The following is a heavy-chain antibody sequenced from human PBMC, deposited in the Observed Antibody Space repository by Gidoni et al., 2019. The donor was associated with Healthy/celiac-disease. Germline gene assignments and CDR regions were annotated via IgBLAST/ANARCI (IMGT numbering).Heavy chain of an antibody. J-gene: IGHJ4*02. CDR2: IYPGDSDT. D-gene: IGHD3-10*01. CDR3: ARRSLRGDYYGSGSYDLFDY. CDR1: GYSFTSSW. Sequence: EVQLVQSGAEVKKPGESLKISCKGSGYSFTSSWIGWVRQMPGKGLEWMGIIYPGDSDTRYSPSFQGQVTISADKSISTAYLQWSSLKASDTAMYYCARRSLRGDYYGSGSYDLFDYWGQGTLVTVSS. V-gene: IGHV5-51*03.